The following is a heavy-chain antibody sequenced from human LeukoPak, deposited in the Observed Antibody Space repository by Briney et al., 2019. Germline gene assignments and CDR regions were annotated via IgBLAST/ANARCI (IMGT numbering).Heavy chain of an antibody. D-gene: IGHD4-23*01. V-gene: IGHV3-7*01. CDR1: GLLFSRSC. J-gene: IGHJ5*02. CDR3: ARDRYGGALDL. Sequence: GGSLRLPCVASGLLFSRSCKTWVRQASAKALQWVALISSQGSDAFVDSVKGRFTISRDNAENSLYVQMNSLRAEDTAGYYCARDRYGGALDLWGQGTLVTVSS. CDR2: ISSQGSDA.